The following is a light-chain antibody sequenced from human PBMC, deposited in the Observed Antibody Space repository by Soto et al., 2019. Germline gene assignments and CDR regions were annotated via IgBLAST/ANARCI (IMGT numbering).Light chain of an antibody. CDR1: QNINNY. V-gene: IGKV1-33*01. Sequence: DIQMTQSPSSLSASVGDRVTITCQASQNINNYLNWYQQTPGRAPKLLIYDASNSEAGVPSRLRGSGSGTDFTFTISRLQPEDIATYYCQQYENLPTFGQGTRLEIK. J-gene: IGKJ5*01. CDR2: DAS. CDR3: QQYENLPT.